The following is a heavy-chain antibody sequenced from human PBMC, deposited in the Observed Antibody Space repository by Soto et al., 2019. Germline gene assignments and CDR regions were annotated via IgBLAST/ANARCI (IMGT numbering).Heavy chain of an antibody. CDR2: IYYTGST. CDR3: ARHHADYDDYYSYYGMDV. Sequence: QVQLQESGPGLAKPSETLSLTCNVSGGSITSSSYYWGWIRQPPGKGLEWIGTIYYTGSTYYNPSLKSRVNISVDTSKNQFSLRLSSVTAADTAVYYCARHHADYDDYYSYYGMDVWGQGTTVTVSS. V-gene: IGHV4-39*01. J-gene: IGHJ6*02. CDR1: GGSITSSSYY. D-gene: IGHD4-17*01.